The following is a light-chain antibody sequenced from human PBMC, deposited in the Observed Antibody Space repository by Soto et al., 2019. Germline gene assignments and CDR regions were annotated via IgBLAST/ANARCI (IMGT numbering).Light chain of an antibody. V-gene: IGKV1-5*03. J-gene: IGKJ3*01. CDR2: KAS. Sequence: DLQMTQSPSTLSASVGDRVTITCRASQSISGWLAWYQQKPGKAPKLLIYKASSLESGVPSRFSGSESGTEFTLTISSLQPDDFATYYCQQYDSLVPFRPGTKVDIK. CDR1: QSISGW. CDR3: QQYDSLVP.